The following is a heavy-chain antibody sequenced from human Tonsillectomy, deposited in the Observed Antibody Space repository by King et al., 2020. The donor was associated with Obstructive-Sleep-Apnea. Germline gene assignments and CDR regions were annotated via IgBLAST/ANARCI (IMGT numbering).Heavy chain of an antibody. J-gene: IGHJ5*02. Sequence: VQLQESGPGLVKPSETLSLTCTVSGGSISSYYWSWIRQPPGKGLDWIGYIFWSGRTNFNPSLTSRVTMSVDTSKNGVSLNLSSVTAAATAVYYCARDRWFSGSSWFDPWGQGTLVSVSS. CDR2: IFWSGRT. CDR1: GGSISSYY. CDR3: ARDRWFSGSSWFDP. V-gene: IGHV4-59*01. D-gene: IGHD6-25*01.